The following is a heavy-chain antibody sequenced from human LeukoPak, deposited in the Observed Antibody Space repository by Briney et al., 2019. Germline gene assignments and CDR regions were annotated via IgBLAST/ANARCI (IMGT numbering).Heavy chain of an antibody. CDR2: ISSSSSTI. CDR3: ARQMGIDY. CDR1: GYTFSSYS. J-gene: IGHJ4*02. Sequence: GGSLRLSCAASGYTFSSYSMNWVRQAPGKGLEWVSYISSSSSTIYYADSVKGRFTISRDNAKNSLYLQMNSLRAEDTAVYYCARQMGIDYWGQGTLVTVSS. D-gene: IGHD5-24*01. V-gene: IGHV3-48*01.